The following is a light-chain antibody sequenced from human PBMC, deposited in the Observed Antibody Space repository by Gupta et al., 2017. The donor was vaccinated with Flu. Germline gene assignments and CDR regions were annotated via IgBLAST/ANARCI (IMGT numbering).Light chain of an antibody. V-gene: IGKV3-20*01. CDR1: QSVSSSY. Sequence: TLSLSPGERATLSCRASQSVSSSYVAWYQQKPGQAPRLLIYGASSRGTGIPDRFSGSGSGTDFTLTISRLEPEDFAVYYCQQYGSSPPITFGQGTRVEIK. CDR2: GAS. J-gene: IGKJ5*01. CDR3: QQYGSSPPIT.